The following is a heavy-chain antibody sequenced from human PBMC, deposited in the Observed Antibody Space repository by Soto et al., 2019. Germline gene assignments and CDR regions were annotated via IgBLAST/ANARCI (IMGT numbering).Heavy chain of an antibody. CDR3: AKSRIAVASPFDY. D-gene: IGHD6-19*01. CDR1: GFTVSNNY. Sequence: EVQLVESGGGLIQPGGSLRLSCAASGFTVSNNYMSWVRQAPGKGLEWVSVIYSGGTTYYADSVKGRFTISRDNSKNTLYLQMNSLRAEDTAVYYCAKSRIAVASPFDYWGQGTLVTVSS. J-gene: IGHJ4*02. V-gene: IGHV3-53*01. CDR2: IYSGGTT.